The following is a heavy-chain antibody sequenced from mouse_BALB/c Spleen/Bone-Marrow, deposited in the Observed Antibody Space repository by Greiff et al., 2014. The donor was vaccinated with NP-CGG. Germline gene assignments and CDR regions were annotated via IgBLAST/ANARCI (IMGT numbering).Heavy chain of an antibody. CDR2: IDPYYGGT. V-gene: IGHV1-39*01. J-gene: IGHJ1*01. CDR1: GYSFTGYN. CDR3: ARVGDNRHFDV. D-gene: IGHD3-3*01. Sequence: EVQRVESGPELEKPGASVKISCKASGYSFTGYNINWVKQTNGKSLEWIGNIDPYYGGTDYNQKFKGKATLTADRSSSTAYMQLKSLTSDDSAVYYCARVGDNRHFDVWGAGTTVTVSS.